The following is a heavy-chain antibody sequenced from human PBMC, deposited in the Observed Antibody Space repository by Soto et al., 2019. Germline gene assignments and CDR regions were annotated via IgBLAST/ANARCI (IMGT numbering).Heavy chain of an antibody. D-gene: IGHD3-22*01. CDR1: GFTFSSYG. CDR2: IWYDGSNI. V-gene: IGHV3-33*03. CDR3: ASQHDSSGPTTLRYYGMDV. J-gene: IGHJ6*02. Sequence: GGSLRLSCAASGFTFSSYGMHWVRQAPGKGLEWVAVIWYDGSNIYYADSVKGRFTISRDNAKNSLYLQMNSLRAEDTAVYYCASQHDSSGPTTLRYYGMDVWGQGTTVTVSS.